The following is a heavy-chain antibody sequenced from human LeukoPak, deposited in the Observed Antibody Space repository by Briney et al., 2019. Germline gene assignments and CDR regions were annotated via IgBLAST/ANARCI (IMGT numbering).Heavy chain of an antibody. V-gene: IGHV3-74*01. CDR2: INSDGSST. D-gene: IGHD1-26*01. J-gene: IGHJ4*02. CDR3: ASPLGATNSFADY. CDR1: GFTFSSYW. Sequence: GGSLRLSCAASGFTFSSYWIHWVRQAPGKGLVWVSRINSDGSSTSYADSVKGRFTISRDNAKNTLYLQMNSLRAEDTAVYYCASPLGATNSFADYWGQGTLVTVSS.